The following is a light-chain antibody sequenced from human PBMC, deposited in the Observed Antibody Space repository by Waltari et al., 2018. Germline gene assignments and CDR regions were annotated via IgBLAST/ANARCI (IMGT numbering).Light chain of an antibody. V-gene: IGKV2-30*02. J-gene: IGKJ2*01. CDR3: MQGTHLPYT. CDR2: RVS. Sequence: EVVVTQSPLSLPVTLGQAASISCRSRQSLVHSDGNTHLTWFQQRAGQSPRRLIYRVSKRDSGVPDRFSGSGSGTDFTLKISRVEAEDLGVYYCMQGTHLPYTFGQGTKLDI. CDR1: QSLVHSDGNTH.